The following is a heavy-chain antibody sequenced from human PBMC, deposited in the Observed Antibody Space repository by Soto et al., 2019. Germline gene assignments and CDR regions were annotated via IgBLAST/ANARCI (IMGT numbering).Heavy chain of an antibody. D-gene: IGHD5-18*01. J-gene: IGHJ4*02. CDR2: INHSGST. Sequence: SETLSLTCAGYGGSFSGYYWSWIRQPPGKGLEWIGEINHSGSTNYNPSLKSRVTISVDTSKNQFSLKLSSVTAADTAVYYGARRRRGYSYGDELDYWCKGTLVT. CDR3: ARRRRGYSYGDELDY. V-gene: IGHV4-34*01. CDR1: GGSFSGYY.